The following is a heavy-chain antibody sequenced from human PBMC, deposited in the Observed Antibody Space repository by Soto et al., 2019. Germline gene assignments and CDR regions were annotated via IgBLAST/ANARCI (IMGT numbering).Heavy chain of an antibody. CDR1: GFTFSSYA. Sequence: EVQLLESGGGLVQPGGSLRLSCAASGFTFSSYAMSWVRQAPGKGLEWVSAISGSGGSTYYADSVKGRFTISRDNSKNTLYLQMNSLRAEDTAVYYCAKDPGAAAGNSYAFDIWGQGTMVTFSS. CDR2: ISGSGGST. D-gene: IGHD6-13*01. J-gene: IGHJ3*02. CDR3: AKDPGAAAGNSYAFDI. V-gene: IGHV3-23*01.